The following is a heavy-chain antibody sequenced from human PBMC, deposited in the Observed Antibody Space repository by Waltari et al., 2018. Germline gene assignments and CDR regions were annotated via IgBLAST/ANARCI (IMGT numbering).Heavy chain of an antibody. CDR3: ARDRGSGLFLDS. Sequence: QLQLQESGPGLVKPSGTLSLTCAVSGDSMSTSYWWSWVRQVPGKGLEWIGQVHFSGKTNYNPAVASRVTVSLDAYNKQFSLKVTSATAADTAVYYCARDRGSGLFLDSWGPGTLVTVSP. CDR2: VHFSGKT. J-gene: IGHJ4*02. V-gene: IGHV4-4*02. CDR1: GDSMSTSYW. D-gene: IGHD2-15*01.